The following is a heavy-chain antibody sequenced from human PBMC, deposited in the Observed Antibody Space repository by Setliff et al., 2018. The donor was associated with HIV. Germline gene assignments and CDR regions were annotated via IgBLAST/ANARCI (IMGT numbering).Heavy chain of an antibody. CDR1: GYTFTGYY. D-gene: IGHD5-18*01. CDR2: INPNSGGT. CDR3: ARDAGYSYGPTSRNFDQ. J-gene: IGHJ4*02. V-gene: IGHV1-2*02. Sequence: GASVKVSCKASGYTFTGYYMHWVRQAPGQGLEWMGWINPNSGGTNYAQKFQGRVTMTRDTSISTAYMELSRLSSDDTAVYYCARDAGYSYGPTSRNFDQWGQGTLVTVSS.